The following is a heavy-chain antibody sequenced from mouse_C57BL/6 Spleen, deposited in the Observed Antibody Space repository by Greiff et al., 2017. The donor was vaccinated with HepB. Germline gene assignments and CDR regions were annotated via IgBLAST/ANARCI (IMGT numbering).Heavy chain of an antibody. CDR1: GYAFSSYW. J-gene: IGHJ2*01. CDR2: IYPGDGDT. CDR3: ARSYYGSYFDY. Sequence: VQLQQSGAELVKPGASVKISCKASGYAFSSYWMNWVKQRPGKGLEWIGQIYPGDGDTNYNGKFKGKATLTADKSSSTAYMQLSSLTSEDSAVYCCARSYYGSYFDYWGQGTTLTVSS. D-gene: IGHD1-1*01. V-gene: IGHV1-80*01.